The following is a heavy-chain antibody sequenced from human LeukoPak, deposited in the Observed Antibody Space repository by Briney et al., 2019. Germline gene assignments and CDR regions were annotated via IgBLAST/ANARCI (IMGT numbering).Heavy chain of an antibody. V-gene: IGHV3-72*01. CDR2: TRNKANSYAT. CDR1: GFMFSSYE. D-gene: IGHD2-8*02. Sequence: TGGSLRLSCAASGFMFSSYEMNWVRQAPGKGLEWVGRTRNKANSYATEYAASVKGRFTISRDDSRNSVYLQMNSLKTEDTAVYFCARERRLRFCTGGGCHDAFDIWGQGTMVTVSS. CDR3: ARERRLRFCTGGGCHDAFDI. J-gene: IGHJ3*02.